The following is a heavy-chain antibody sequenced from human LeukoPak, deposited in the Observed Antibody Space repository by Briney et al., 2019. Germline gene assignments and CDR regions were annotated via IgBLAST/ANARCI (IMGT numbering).Heavy chain of an antibody. V-gene: IGHV4-38-2*02. D-gene: IGHD3-22*01. CDR3: ARRYYDSSGYQGVWFDP. J-gene: IGHJ5*02. CDR1: GYSISSGYY. CDR2: IYHSGST. Sequence: PSETLSLTCTVSGYSISSGYYWGWIRQPPGKGLEWIGSIYHSGSTYYNPSLKSRVTISVDTSKNQFSLKLSSVTAADTAVYYCARRYYDSSGYQGVWFDPWGQGTLVTVSS.